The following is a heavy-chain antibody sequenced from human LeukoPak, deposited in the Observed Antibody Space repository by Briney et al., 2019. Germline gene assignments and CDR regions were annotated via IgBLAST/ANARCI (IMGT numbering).Heavy chain of an antibody. V-gene: IGHV4-59*08. CDR3: ARRGYSYKTFDY. CDR2: IYYSGST. J-gene: IGHJ4*02. Sequence: SETLSLTCTVSGGSISSYYWSWIRQPPGEGLEWIGYIYYSGSTNYNPSLKSRVTISVDTSKNQFSPKLSSVTAADTAVYYCARRGYSYKTFDYWGQGTLVTVSS. CDR1: GGSISSYY. D-gene: IGHD5-18*01.